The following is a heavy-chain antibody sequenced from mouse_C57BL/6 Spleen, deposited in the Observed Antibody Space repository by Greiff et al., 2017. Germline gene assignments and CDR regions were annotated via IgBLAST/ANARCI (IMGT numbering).Heavy chain of an antibody. Sequence: EVTVVESGGGLVKPGGFLKLSCAASGFTFSDYGMHWVRQAPEKGLEWVAYISSGSSTIYYADTVKGRFTISRDNAKNTLFLQMTSLRSEDTAMYYCARRPRDYGGYYAMDYWGQGTSVTVSS. D-gene: IGHD1-1*01. CDR3: ARRPRDYGGYYAMDY. CDR1: GFTFSDYG. V-gene: IGHV5-17*01. CDR2: ISSGSSTI. J-gene: IGHJ4*01.